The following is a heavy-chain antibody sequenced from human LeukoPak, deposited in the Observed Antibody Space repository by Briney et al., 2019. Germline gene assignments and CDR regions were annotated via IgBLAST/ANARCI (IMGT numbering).Heavy chain of an antibody. J-gene: IGHJ4*02. CDR1: GFTFSSYA. CDR3: AKSGGTYSYCSGSYVAHFDY. CDR2: ISGSGDYT. Sequence: PGGSLRLSCAASGFTFSSYAMSWVRQAPGKGLEWVATISGSGDYTYYADCVKGRFTISRDSSKNTLYLQMNRLRAEDTAVYYWAKSGGTYSYCSGSYVAHFDYWGQGTLVTVSS. V-gene: IGHV3-23*01. D-gene: IGHD3-10*01.